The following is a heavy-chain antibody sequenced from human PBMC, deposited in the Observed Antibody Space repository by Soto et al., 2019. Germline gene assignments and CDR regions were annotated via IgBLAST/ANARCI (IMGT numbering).Heavy chain of an antibody. CDR3: ASERTLLWFGELLTGVGG. J-gene: IGHJ4*02. V-gene: IGHV3-30*03. D-gene: IGHD3-10*01. CDR1: GFTFSSYG. Sequence: QVQLVESGGGVVQPGRSLRLSCAASGFTFSSYGMHWVRQAPGKGLEWVAVISYDGSNKYYADSVKGRFTISRDNSKNKLYLQMNSLRAEDTAVYYCASERTLLWFGELLTGVGGWGQGTLVTVSS. CDR2: ISYDGSNK.